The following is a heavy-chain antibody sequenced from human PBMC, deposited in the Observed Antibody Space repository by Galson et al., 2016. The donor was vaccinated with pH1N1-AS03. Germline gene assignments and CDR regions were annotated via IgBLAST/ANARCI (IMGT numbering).Heavy chain of an antibody. V-gene: IGHV4-59*08. Sequence: SETLSLTCTVSGGSISGYTWSWIRQPPGKGLEWIGYIYYSGSINYNPSLRSRVTISVDTSKNQFSLKVTSVTAADTALYYCARQDSGAYYLDSWGPGTLVTVSS. CDR3: ARQDSGAYYLDS. CDR2: IYYSGSI. D-gene: IGHD1-26*01. J-gene: IGHJ4*02. CDR1: GGSISGYT.